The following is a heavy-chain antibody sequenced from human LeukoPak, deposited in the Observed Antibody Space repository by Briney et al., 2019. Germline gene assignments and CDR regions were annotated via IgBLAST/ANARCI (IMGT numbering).Heavy chain of an antibody. CDR1: GGTFSSYA. Sequence: SVKVSCKASGGTFSSYAISWVRQAPGQGLEWMGGIIPIFGTANYAQKFQGRVTITADESTSTAYMELSSLRSEDTAVYYCARELESEISWLQLRWFDPWGQGTLVTVSS. J-gene: IGHJ5*02. D-gene: IGHD5-24*01. CDR3: ARELESEISWLQLRWFDP. V-gene: IGHV1-69*13. CDR2: IIPIFGTA.